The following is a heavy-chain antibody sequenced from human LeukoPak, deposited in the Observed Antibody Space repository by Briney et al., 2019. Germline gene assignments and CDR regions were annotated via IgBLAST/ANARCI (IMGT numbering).Heavy chain of an antibody. J-gene: IGHJ4*02. CDR2: ISGSGGST. Sequence: RAGGSLRLSCAASGFTFSSYATSWVRPAPGKGLEWVSAISGSGGSTYYADSVKGRFTISRDNSKTTLSLQMNSPRAEDTAVYYCAKVRSGYNWNFDYWGQGTLVTVSS. CDR1: GFTFSSYA. D-gene: IGHD1-20*01. V-gene: IGHV3-23*01. CDR3: AKVRSGYNWNFDY.